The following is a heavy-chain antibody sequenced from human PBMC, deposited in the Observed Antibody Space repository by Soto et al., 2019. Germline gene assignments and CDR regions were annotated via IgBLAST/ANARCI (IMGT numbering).Heavy chain of an antibody. J-gene: IGHJ5*01. CDR3: AKATGTSSTCYVPDS. CDR1: GFTFSTYT. Sequence: EVQLLESGGGLVQPGGSLRLSCVASGFTFSTYTMSWVRRAPGKGLEWVSVISGTMGRVRDTYYADSVKGRFTISRDDFKSTLYLQMNSLRAEDTAIYYCAKATGTSSTCYVPDSWGQGTMVTVSS. D-gene: IGHD3-16*01. CDR2: ISGTMGRVRDT. V-gene: IGHV3-23*01.